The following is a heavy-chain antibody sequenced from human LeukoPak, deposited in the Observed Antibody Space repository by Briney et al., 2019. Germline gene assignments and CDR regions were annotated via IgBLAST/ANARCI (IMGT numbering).Heavy chain of an antibody. J-gene: IGHJ5*02. V-gene: IGHV3-66*01. CDR1: GFTVSSNY. CDR2: IYGGGTT. CDR3: ARGLMWGFDP. D-gene: IGHD2-8*01. Sequence: PGGSLRLSCAASGFTVSSNYMSWVRQARGKGLEWVSVIYGGGTTHYGDSVKGRFTISRDNSKNTLYLQMDSVRVEYTAVYYCARGLMWGFDPWGQGTLVTVSS.